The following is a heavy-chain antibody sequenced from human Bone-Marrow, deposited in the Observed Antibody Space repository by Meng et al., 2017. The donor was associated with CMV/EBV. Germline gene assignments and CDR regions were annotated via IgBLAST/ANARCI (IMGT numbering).Heavy chain of an antibody. CDR1: GLTFSTSW. V-gene: IGHV3-7*01. CDR3: AREGIETTFDY. J-gene: IGHJ4*02. Sequence: GESLKISCRDSGLTFSTSWMTWVRQAPGKGLEWVANIKEDGSEKNYVDSVKGRFTISRDNAKNSLYLQMNSLRAEDTAVYYCAREGIETTFDYWGQGTLVTVSS. D-gene: IGHD1-7*01. CDR2: IKEDGSEK.